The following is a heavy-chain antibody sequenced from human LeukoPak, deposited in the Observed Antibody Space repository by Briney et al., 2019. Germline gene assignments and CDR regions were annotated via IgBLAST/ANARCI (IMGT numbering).Heavy chain of an antibody. V-gene: IGHV1-2*02. J-gene: IGHJ4*02. CDR1: GYTFTGYY. D-gene: IGHD2-2*01. CDR2: INPNSGGT. Sequence: ASVKVPCKASGYTFTGYYMHWVRQAPGQGLEWMGWINPNSGGTNYAQKFQGRVTMTRDTSISTAYMELSRLRSDDTAVYYCARGVVVPAAPPGGFDYWGQGTLVTVSS. CDR3: ARGVVVPAAPPGGFDY.